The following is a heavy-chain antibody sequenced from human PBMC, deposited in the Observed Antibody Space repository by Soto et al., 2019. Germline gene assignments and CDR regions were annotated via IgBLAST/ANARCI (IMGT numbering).Heavy chain of an antibody. CDR2: ISAYNGNT. J-gene: IGHJ6*02. V-gene: IGHV1-18*01. D-gene: IGHD6-6*01. Sequence: ASVKVSCKASGYTFTSYGISWVRQAPGQGLEWMGWISAYNGNTNYAQKLQGRVTMTTDTSTSTAHMELRSLRSDDTAVYYCAREARAARPLYYSYYGMDLWGQGTTVTLSS. CDR3: AREARAARPLYYSYYGMDL. CDR1: GYTFTSYG.